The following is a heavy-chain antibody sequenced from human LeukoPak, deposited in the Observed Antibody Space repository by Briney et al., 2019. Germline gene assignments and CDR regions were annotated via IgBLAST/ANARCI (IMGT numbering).Heavy chain of an antibody. CDR2: IYTSGST. V-gene: IGHV4-61*02. CDR3: AREAVAGISYHDAFDI. CDR1: GGSISSGSYY. D-gene: IGHD6-19*01. Sequence: SQTLSLTCTVSGGSISSGSYYWSWIRQPAGKGLEWIGRIYTSGSTNYNPSLQSRVTISADTYKNQFSLKLSSVTAADTAVYYCAREAVAGISYHDAFDIWGQGTMVTVSS. J-gene: IGHJ3*02.